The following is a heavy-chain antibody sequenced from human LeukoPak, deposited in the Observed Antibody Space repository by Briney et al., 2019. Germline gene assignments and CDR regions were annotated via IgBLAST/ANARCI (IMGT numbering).Heavy chain of an antibody. CDR2: ISGSGGST. J-gene: IGHJ4*02. CDR1: GFTFSSYA. V-gene: IGHV3-23*01. D-gene: IGHD3-22*01. CDR3: AKDRVSIYYYDSSGDR. Sequence: GGPLRLSCAASGFTFSSYAMSWVRQAPGKGLEWVSAISGSGGSTYYADSVKGRFTISRDNSENTLYLQMNSLRAEDTAVYYCAKDRVSIYYYDSSGDRWGQGTLVTVSS.